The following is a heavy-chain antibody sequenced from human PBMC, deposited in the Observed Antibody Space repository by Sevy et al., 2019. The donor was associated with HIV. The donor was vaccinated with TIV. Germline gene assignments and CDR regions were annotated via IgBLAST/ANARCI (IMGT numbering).Heavy chain of an antibody. CDR1: GFTFSDHY. CDR3: ATHAGIAAAGRVFDY. CDR2: TRNKADGYTT. Sequence: GSLRLSCVASGFTFSDHYMEWVRQAPGKGPEWVGRTRNKADGYTTEYAASGKGRFTISRDESKNSLYVQMNSLKAEDTAVYYCATHAGIAAAGRVFDYWGQGTLVTVSS. V-gene: IGHV3-72*01. D-gene: IGHD6-13*01. J-gene: IGHJ4*02.